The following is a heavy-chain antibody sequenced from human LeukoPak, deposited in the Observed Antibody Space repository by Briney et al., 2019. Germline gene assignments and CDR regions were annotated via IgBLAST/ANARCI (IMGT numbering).Heavy chain of an antibody. J-gene: IGHJ4*02. CDR1: GYTFISYV. D-gene: IGHD3-22*01. V-gene: IGHV1-18*01. CDR2: INGYNGNR. CDR3: ARDGSGYWDAY. Sequence: GASVKVSFKFSGYTFISYVISWVRQARGQGLEWMGWINGYNGNRKYAQKFQGRLTMPTDTFTNTAYMELRSLRSDDTAVYFCARDGSGYWDAYWGQGNLVTVSS.